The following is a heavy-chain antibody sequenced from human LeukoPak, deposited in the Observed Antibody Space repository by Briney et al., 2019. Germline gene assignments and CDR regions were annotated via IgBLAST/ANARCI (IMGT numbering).Heavy chain of an antibody. CDR3: AKGTHSSSWHWYDP. Sequence: GGSLRLSGAASGFTFSSYWMSWARQAPGKGLEWVANIKKDGSEKYYVDSVKGRFTMSRDNAKNSLYLQMNSLRAEDTAVYYCAKGTHSSSWHWYDPWGQGTLVTVSS. CDR2: IKKDGSEK. J-gene: IGHJ5*02. V-gene: IGHV3-7*03. D-gene: IGHD6-13*01. CDR1: GFTFSSYW.